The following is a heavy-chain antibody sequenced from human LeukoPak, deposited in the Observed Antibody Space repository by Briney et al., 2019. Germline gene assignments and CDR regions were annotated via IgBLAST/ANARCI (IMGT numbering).Heavy chain of an antibody. D-gene: IGHD3-10*01. Sequence: GASVKVSCKASGYSFAGYGISWVRQAPGQGLEWIGWISTYSGNTNYAHNLQGRITVTTETSTSTAYMERRSLRSDDTAVYYCARVGAAPGHFDYWGQGTQLTVSS. J-gene: IGHJ4*02. CDR2: ISTYSGNT. CDR3: ARVGAAPGHFDY. CDR1: GYSFAGYG. V-gene: IGHV1-18*01.